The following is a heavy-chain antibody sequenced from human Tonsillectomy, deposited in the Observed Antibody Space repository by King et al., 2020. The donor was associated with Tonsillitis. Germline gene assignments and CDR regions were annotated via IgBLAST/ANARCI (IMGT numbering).Heavy chain of an antibody. D-gene: IGHD3-22*01. J-gene: IGHJ4*02. CDR1: GFTFRSYA. CDR3: AKDMDYYDSSGYPYYFDY. CDR2: ITGSGGRT. Sequence: EVQLVESGGGLVQPGGSLRLSCAGSGFTFRSYAMSWVRQAPGKGLEWVSVITGSGGRTYYADSVKGRFTISRDNSKNTLYLQMNSLRAEDTAVYYCAKDMDYYDSSGYPYYFDYWGQETLVTVSS. V-gene: IGHV3-23*04.